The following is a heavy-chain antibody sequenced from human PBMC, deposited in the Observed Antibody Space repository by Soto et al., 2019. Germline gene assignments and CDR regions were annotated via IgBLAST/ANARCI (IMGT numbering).Heavy chain of an antibody. D-gene: IGHD3-3*01. Sequence: ASVKVSCKASGYTFTSYEINWVRQATGQGLEWMGWMNPNSGNTGYAQKFQGRVTMTRNTSISTAYMELSSLRSEDTAVYYCARVLSQYYDFWSGYFWGFDYWGQGTLVTVSS. CDR1: GYTFTSYE. CDR3: ARVLSQYYDFWSGYFWGFDY. J-gene: IGHJ4*02. CDR2: MNPNSGNT. V-gene: IGHV1-8*01.